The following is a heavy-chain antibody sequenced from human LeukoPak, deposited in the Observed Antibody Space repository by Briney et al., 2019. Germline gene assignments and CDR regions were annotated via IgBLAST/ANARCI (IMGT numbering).Heavy chain of an antibody. D-gene: IGHD4-17*01. J-gene: IGHJ5*02. V-gene: IGHV3-23*01. CDR3: AEDRGIYGDYPQFDP. CDR2: ISGGGDIT. CDR1: GFTFSSYA. Sequence: GGSLRLSCAASGFTFSSYAMSWVRQAPGKGLEWVSAISGGGDITYYADSVKGRFTISRDNSKNTLYLQMNSLRAEDTAVYYCAEDRGIYGDYPQFDPWGQGTLVTVSS.